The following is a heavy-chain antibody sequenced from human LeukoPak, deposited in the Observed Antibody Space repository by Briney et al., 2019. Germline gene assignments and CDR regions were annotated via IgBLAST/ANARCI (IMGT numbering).Heavy chain of an antibody. Sequence: GGSLRLSCAASGFTFSSYAMSWVRQAPGKGLEWVSAISGCGGSTYYADSVKGRFTISRDNSKNTLYLQMNSLRAEDTAVYYCAKDLYYYDSSTPLGYWGQGTLVTVSS. D-gene: IGHD3-22*01. CDR2: ISGCGGST. CDR1: GFTFSSYA. J-gene: IGHJ4*02. V-gene: IGHV3-23*01. CDR3: AKDLYYYDSSTPLGY.